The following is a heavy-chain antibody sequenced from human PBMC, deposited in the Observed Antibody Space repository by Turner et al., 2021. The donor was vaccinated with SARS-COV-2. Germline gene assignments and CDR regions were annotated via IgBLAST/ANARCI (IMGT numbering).Heavy chain of an antibody. J-gene: IGHJ4*02. CDR3: AKQQGLYSNPMYYFDY. Sequence: QVQLVESGGGVVQPGSSLRLSCAASGFTFSSYGMHWVRQAPGKGLEWVAVTSYDGSNKYYADSVKGRITISRDNSKNTLYLQMNSLRAEDTAVYYCAKQQGLYSNPMYYFDYWGQGTLVTVSS. V-gene: IGHV3-30*18. CDR2: TSYDGSNK. CDR1: GFTFSSYG. D-gene: IGHD4-4*01.